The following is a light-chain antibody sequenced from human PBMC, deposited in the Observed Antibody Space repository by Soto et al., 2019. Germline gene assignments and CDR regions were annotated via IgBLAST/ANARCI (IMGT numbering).Light chain of an antibody. J-gene: IGLJ3*02. V-gene: IGLV2-14*01. CDR1: SSDVGGYNY. CDR2: EVS. Sequence: QSALTQPASVSGSPGQSITISCTGSSSDVGGYNYVSWYQHHPGKAPKLMIYEVSNRPSGVSNRFSGSKSSNTASLTISGLQAEDEADYYCSSYTRSSTWVFGGGTKVTVL. CDR3: SSYTRSSTWV.